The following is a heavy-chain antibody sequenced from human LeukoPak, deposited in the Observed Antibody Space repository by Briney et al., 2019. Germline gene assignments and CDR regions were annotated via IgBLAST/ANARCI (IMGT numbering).Heavy chain of an antibody. CDR2: INPNSGGT. Sequence: GASVKVSCKASGYTFTSYGISWVRQAPGQGLEWMGWINPNSGGTNYAQKFQGRVTMTRDTSISTAYMELRSLRSDDTAVYYCARDEIAVAGTTGEYFQHWGQGTLVTVSS. CDR3: ARDEIAVAGTTGEYFQH. D-gene: IGHD6-19*01. V-gene: IGHV1-2*02. J-gene: IGHJ1*01. CDR1: GYTFTSYG.